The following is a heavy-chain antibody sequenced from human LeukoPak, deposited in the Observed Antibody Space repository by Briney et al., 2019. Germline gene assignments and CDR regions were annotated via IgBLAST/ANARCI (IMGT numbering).Heavy chain of an antibody. CDR1: GFTFSSYT. Sequence: GVLRPSGAASGFTFSSYTMNWVRRAPGKGLKWVSSIGGGRTFIFSADSVKGRFTISRDNAKNSLCLQMNSLTAEETAVYYCARVAGESRDSWGHGTLVTVFS. J-gene: IGHJ4*03. V-gene: IGHV3-21*01. CDR2: IGGGRTFI. CDR3: ARVAGESRDS. D-gene: IGHD3-10*01.